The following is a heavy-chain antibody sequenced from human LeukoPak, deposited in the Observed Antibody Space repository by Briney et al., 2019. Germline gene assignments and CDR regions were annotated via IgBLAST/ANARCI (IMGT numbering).Heavy chain of an antibody. CDR2: IYYSGST. D-gene: IGHD2-21*02. J-gene: IGHJ4*02. V-gene: IGHV4-59*08. CDR3: ARTAYCGGDCSVPFDY. Sequence: KPSETLSLTCTVSGGSISSYYWSWIRQPPGKGLEWIGYIYYSGSTNYNPSLKSRVTISADTSKNQFSLKLSSVTAADTAVYYCARTAYCGGDCSVPFDYWGQGTLVTVSS. CDR1: GGSISSYY.